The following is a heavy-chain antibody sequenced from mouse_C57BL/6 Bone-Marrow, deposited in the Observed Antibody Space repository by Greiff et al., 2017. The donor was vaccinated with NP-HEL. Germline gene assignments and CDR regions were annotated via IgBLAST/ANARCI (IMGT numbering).Heavy chain of an antibody. CDR1: GFNIKDYY. V-gene: IGHV14-2*01. Sequence: EVQLQQSGAELVKPGASVKLSCTASGFNIKDYYMHWVKQGPEQGLEWIGRIDPEDGETKSAPKFQGKATITADTSSNTAYLQLSSLTSEDTAVYYCARGDYGGGYYFDYRGQGTTLTVSS. CDR3: ARGDYGGGYYFDY. D-gene: IGHD2-4*01. CDR2: IDPEDGET. J-gene: IGHJ2*01.